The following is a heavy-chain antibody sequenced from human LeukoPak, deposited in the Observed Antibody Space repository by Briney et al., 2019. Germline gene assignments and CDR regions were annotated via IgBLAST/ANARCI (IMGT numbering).Heavy chain of an antibody. D-gene: IGHD2/OR15-2a*01. CDR1: GFTSSGSS. V-gene: IGHV3-33*01. J-gene: IGHJ3*02. CDR2: IWYDGSNK. Sequence: GRSLRLSCAASGFTSSGSSMHWVRQAPGKGLEWVAVIWYDGSNKNYVDSVKGRFTISRDNPKNTLYLQMNSLRAEDTAVYYCTRGKNFRADAFDIWGQGTMVTVSS. CDR3: TRGKNFRADAFDI.